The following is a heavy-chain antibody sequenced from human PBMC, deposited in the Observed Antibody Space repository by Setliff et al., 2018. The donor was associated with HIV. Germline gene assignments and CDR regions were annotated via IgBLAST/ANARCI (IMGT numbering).Heavy chain of an antibody. CDR3: ARERDSTGYQFDP. J-gene: IGHJ5*02. V-gene: IGHV1-3*03. D-gene: IGHD3-22*01. CDR2: INAGNGNT. CDR1: GYIFTNYA. Sequence: ASVKVSCKTSGYIFTNYAIQWVRQAPGQGLEWMGWINAGNGNTKYSQEFQGRVTITRDTSASTAYMELSSLRSEDMAVYYCARERDSTGYQFDPWGQGTLVTVSS.